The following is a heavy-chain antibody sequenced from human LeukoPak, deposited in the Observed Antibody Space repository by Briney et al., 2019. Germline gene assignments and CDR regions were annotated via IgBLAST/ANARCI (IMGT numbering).Heavy chain of an antibody. CDR3: ARDGEDYYGSGSYYTFDY. Sequence: PSETLSLTCTVSGGSISSYYWSWIRQPAGKGLEWIGRIYTSGSTNYNPSLKSRVTMSVDTSKNQFSLKLSSVTAADTAVYYCARDGEDYYGSGSYYTFDYWGQGTLVTVSS. D-gene: IGHD3-10*01. CDR2: IYTSGST. V-gene: IGHV4-4*07. J-gene: IGHJ4*02. CDR1: GGSISSYY.